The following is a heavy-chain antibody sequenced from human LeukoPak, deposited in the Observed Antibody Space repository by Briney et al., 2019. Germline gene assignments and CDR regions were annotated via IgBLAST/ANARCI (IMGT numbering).Heavy chain of an antibody. J-gene: IGHJ4*02. CDR3: ARHTLNFNSGYSYGFDY. CDR2: ISAYNGNT. D-gene: IGHD5-18*01. V-gene: IGHV1-18*01. CDR1: GYTFTSYG. Sequence: ASVKVSCKASGYTFTSYGISWVRQAPGQGLEWMGWISAYNGNTNYAQKLQGRVTMTTDTSTSTACMELRSLRSDDTAVSYCARHTLNFNSGYSYGFDYWGQGTLVTVSS.